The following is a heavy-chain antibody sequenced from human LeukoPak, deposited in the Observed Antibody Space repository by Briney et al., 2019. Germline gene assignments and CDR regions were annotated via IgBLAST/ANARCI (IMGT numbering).Heavy chain of an antibody. D-gene: IGHD2-15*01. CDR3: ARDDCSGGSCYSDY. CDR2: INHSGSS. J-gene: IGHJ4*02. Sequence: SETLSLTCAVYGGSFSGYYWSWIRQPPGKGLEWIGEINHSGSSNYNPSLKSRVTISVDTSKNQFSLKLSSVTAADTAVYYCARDDCSGGSCYSDYWGQGTLVTVSS. V-gene: IGHV4-34*01. CDR1: GGSFSGYY.